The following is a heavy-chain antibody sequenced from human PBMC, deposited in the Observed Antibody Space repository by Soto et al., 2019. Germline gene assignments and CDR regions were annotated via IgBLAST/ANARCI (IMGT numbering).Heavy chain of an antibody. CDR2: INPNSGGT. V-gene: IGHV1-2*02. D-gene: IGHD4-17*01. CDR1: GYTFTSYD. Sequence: GKVACKASGYTFTSYDITWVRQAPGQGLEWMGWINPNSGGTNDEQKFQGRVTMTRDTSIRTAYIELRRLRSDDTAVYYSARDANDYGDYAWANWGQGTLVSVSS. CDR3: ARDANDYGDYAWAN. J-gene: IGHJ4*02.